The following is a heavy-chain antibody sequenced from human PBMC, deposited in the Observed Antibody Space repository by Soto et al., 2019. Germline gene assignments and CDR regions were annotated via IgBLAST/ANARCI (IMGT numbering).Heavy chain of an antibody. CDR3: ARRAVPRLGGYYFDY. V-gene: IGHV1-18*01. J-gene: IGHJ4*02. D-gene: IGHD3-10*01. CDR2: ISAYNGNT. Sequence: GASVKVFCKASGYTFTSYGISWVRQAPGQGLEWMGWISAYNGNTNYAQKLQGRVTMTTDTSTSTAYMELRSLRSDDTAVYYCARRAVPRLGGYYFDYWGQGTLVTVSS. CDR1: GYTFTSYG.